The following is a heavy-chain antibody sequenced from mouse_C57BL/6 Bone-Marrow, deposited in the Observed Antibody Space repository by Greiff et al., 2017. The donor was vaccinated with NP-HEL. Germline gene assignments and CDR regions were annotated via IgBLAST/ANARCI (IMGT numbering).Heavy chain of an antibody. V-gene: IGHV1-49*01. CDR1: YFAFTASA. J-gene: IGHJ2*01. Sequence: LQQSGAELVRPGSSVKLSCKDSYFAFTASAMHWVKQRPGHGLEWIGAFTMYSDATEYSENFKGKATLNANPSSSTAYMELSSLTSEDSAVYYCARGDYFDYWGQGTTLTVSS. CDR3: ARGDYFDY. CDR2: FTMYSDAT.